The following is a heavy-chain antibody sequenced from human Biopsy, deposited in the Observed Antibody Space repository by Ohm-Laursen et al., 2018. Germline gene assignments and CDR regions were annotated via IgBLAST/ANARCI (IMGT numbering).Heavy chain of an antibody. CDR1: GRTITNNA. D-gene: IGHD3-22*01. J-gene: IGHJ2*01. CDR3: ARFPLGAYDDSGSYRAVEHWYFDL. CDR2: TMLLFNRA. Sequence: AYGRTITNNAVGWARLPPGQGLEWLGSTMLLFNRANYADKFQGRVTLTADKSTTTAYMELSSLRSEDTAIYYCARFPLGAYDDSGSYRAVEHWYFDLWGRGTLVTVSS. V-gene: IGHV1-69*04.